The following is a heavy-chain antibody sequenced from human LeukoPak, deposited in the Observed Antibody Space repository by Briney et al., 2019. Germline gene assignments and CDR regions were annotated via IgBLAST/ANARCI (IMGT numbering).Heavy chain of an antibody. V-gene: IGHV3-20*04. D-gene: IGHD3-16*02. CDR2: INWNGGST. CDR1: GFTFDDYG. CDR3: VRGVPYVWGSYRYLYFDY. Sequence: PGGSLRLSCAASGFTFDDYGMSWVRQAPGKGLEWVSGINWNGGSTGYADSVKGRFTISRDNAKNSLYLQMNSLRAEDTALYYCVRGVPYVWGSYRYLYFDYWGQGTLVTVSS. J-gene: IGHJ4*02.